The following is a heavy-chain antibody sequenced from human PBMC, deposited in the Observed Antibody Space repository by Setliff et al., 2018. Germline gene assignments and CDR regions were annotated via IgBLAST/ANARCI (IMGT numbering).Heavy chain of an antibody. CDR2: IIPMFGT. CDR3: AGGQPLVRKYYYYMDV. D-gene: IGHD3-10*01. J-gene: IGHJ6*03. CDR1: GGTFSSYV. Sequence: SVKVSCKASGGTFSSYVISWVREAPGQGLEWMGGIIPMFGTNYAQKFQGRVTITADESTSAAYMELSSLGSEDTAVYYCAGGQPLVRKYYYYMDVWGKGTTVTAP. V-gene: IGHV1-69*13.